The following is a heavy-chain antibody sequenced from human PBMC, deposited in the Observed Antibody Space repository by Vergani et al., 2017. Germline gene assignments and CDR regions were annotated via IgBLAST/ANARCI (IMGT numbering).Heavy chain of an antibody. CDR3: AKDLTYFWSGPDAFDI. Sequence: EVQLLESGGGLVQPGGSLRLSCAASGFTFSSYAMSWVRQAPGKGLEWVSAISGSGGSTYHADSVKGRFTISRDNSKNTLYLQMNSLRAEDTAVYYCAKDLTYFWSGPDAFDIWGQGTMVTVSS. CDR2: ISGSGGST. D-gene: IGHD3-3*01. V-gene: IGHV3-23*01. CDR1: GFTFSSYA. J-gene: IGHJ3*02.